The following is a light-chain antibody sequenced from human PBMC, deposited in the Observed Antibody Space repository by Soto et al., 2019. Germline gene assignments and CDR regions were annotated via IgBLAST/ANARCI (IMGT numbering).Light chain of an antibody. Sequence: EIVLTQSPGPLSLSPGEIATLSCRASQSFRSNYLAWYQQRPGQAPRLLIYGVSSRASGIPDRFSGSVSGTDFTLTISRLEPEDSAVYYCQQYDRIPGFTFGGGTKV. CDR2: GVS. V-gene: IGKV3-20*01. J-gene: IGKJ4*01. CDR3: QQYDRIPGFT. CDR1: QSFRSNY.